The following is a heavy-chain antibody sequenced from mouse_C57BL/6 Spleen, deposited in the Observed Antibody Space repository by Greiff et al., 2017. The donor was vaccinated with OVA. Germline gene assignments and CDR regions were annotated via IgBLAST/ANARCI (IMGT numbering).Heavy chain of an antibody. V-gene: IGHV1-4*01. CDR1: GYTFTSYT. CDR3: ARDYGNYDYFDY. CDR2: INPSSGYT. Sequence: QVHVKQSGAELARPGASVKMSCKASGYTFTSYTMHWVKQRPGQGLEWIGYINPSSGYTKYNQKFKDKATLTADKSSSTAYMQLSSLTSEDSAVYYCARDYGNYDYFDYWGQGTTLTVSS. D-gene: IGHD2-1*01. J-gene: IGHJ2*01.